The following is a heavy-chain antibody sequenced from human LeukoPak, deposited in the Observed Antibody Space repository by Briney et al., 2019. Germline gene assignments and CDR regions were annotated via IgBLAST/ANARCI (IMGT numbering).Heavy chain of an antibody. CDR2: ISAYNGNT. Sequence: VKVSCKASGYTFTSYGISWVRQAPGQGLEWMGWISAYNGNTNYAQKLQGRVTMTTDTSTSTAYMELRSLRSDDTAVYYCARDTNGGSGSYSDAFDIWGQGTMVTVSS. V-gene: IGHV1-18*01. D-gene: IGHD1-26*01. CDR3: ARDTNGGSGSYSDAFDI. CDR1: GYTFTSYG. J-gene: IGHJ3*02.